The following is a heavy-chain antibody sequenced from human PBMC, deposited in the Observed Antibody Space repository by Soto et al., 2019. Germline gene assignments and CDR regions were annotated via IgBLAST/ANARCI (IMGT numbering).Heavy chain of an antibody. V-gene: IGHV3-48*02. CDR3: ARDDGIFDF. CDR2: ISSSSSTI. J-gene: IGHJ4*02. Sequence: EVQLVESGGGLVQPGGSLRLSCAASGFTFSSYDMNWVRQAPGKGLEWVSYISSSSSTISYADAVKGRFTISRDNAKNSLYLQRNSLRDEDTAVYYCARDDGIFDFWGQGTLVTVSS. CDR1: GFTFSSYD. D-gene: IGHD2-15*01.